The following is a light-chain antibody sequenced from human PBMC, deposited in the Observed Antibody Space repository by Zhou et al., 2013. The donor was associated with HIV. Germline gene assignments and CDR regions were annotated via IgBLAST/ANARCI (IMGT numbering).Light chain of an antibody. Sequence: EIVLTQSPGTLSLSPGERATLSCRASQSISSSYLAWYQQRPGQPPRLLIYATSFRATGIADRFSGSGSGTDFTLTISRLEPEDFAVYYCQQYGDSPRTFGQGTKVEIK. CDR2: ATS. V-gene: IGKV3-20*01. CDR3: QQYGDSPRT. J-gene: IGKJ1*01. CDR1: QSISSSY.